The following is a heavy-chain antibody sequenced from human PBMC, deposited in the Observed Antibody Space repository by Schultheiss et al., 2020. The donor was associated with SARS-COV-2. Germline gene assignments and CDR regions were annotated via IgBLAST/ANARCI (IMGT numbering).Heavy chain of an antibody. V-gene: IGHV4-59*12. J-gene: IGHJ1*01. CDR2: IYNSGSS. D-gene: IGHD6-13*01. Sequence: SQTLSLTCTVSGGSISSYYWSWIRQPPGKGLEWIGYIYNSGSSNYNPSLKSRVTISVDTSKNQFSLKLSSVTAADTAVYYCARVGSSSWYEYFQHWGQGTLVTVSS. CDR3: ARVGSSSWYEYFQH. CDR1: GGSISSYY.